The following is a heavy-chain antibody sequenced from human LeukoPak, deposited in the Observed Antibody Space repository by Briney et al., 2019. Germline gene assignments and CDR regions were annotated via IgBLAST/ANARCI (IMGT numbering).Heavy chain of an antibody. CDR1: GSTFSSYA. Sequence: GGSLRLSCAASGSTFSSYAMHWVRQAPGKGLEYVSAITSNGDKTYYGNSVKGRFTISRDNSKNTLYLQMGSLRIEDLAGYYCARGGATTLFDYWGQGTLVTVSS. CDR2: ITSNGDKT. J-gene: IGHJ4*02. V-gene: IGHV3-64*01. CDR3: ARGGATTLFDY. D-gene: IGHD1-26*01.